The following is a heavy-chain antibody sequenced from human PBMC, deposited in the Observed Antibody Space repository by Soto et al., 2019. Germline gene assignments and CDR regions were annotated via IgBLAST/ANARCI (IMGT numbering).Heavy chain of an antibody. Sequence: ESGGGLVQPGRSLRLSCVASGFNFNDYAMHWVRQAPGKGLEWVSSISWNSVSIGYADSVKGRFTISRDNARNSLYLQMNSLRAEDTALYYCAKDMENGYNPYYFYGMDVWGQGTTVTVSS. V-gene: IGHV3-9*01. CDR2: ISWNSVSI. D-gene: IGHD3-10*01. CDR3: AKDMENGYNPYYFYGMDV. CDR1: GFNFNDYA. J-gene: IGHJ6*02.